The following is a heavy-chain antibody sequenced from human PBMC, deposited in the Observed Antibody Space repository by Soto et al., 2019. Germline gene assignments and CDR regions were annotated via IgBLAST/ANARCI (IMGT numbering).Heavy chain of an antibody. CDR3: ARDGDFWRSYYYYGMDV. D-gene: IGHD3-3*01. V-gene: IGHV1-2*04. CDR2: INPNSGGT. Sequence: GASVKVSCKASGYTFTGYYMHWVRQAPGQGLEWMGWINPNSGGTNYAQKFQGWVTMTRDTSISTAYMELSRLRSDDTAVYYCARDGDFWRSYYYYGMDVWGQGTMVTVSS. J-gene: IGHJ6*02. CDR1: GYTFTGYY.